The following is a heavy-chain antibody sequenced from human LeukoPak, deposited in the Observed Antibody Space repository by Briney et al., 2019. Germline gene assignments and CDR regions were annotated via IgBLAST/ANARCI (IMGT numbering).Heavy chain of an antibody. J-gene: IGHJ6*03. D-gene: IGHD2-8*01. CDR1: GGSISSRTYY. CDR3: ASPEDLGYCTNGVCPPIKAMDV. V-gene: IGHV4-39*01. Sequence: PSETLSLTCTVSGGSISSRTYYWGWIRQPPGKGLEWIGSIYYGGSTYYSPSLESRVTVSVDTSKNQFSLKLSSVTAADTAVYYCASPEDLGYCTNGVCPPIKAMDVWGKGTTVTVSS. CDR2: IYYGGST.